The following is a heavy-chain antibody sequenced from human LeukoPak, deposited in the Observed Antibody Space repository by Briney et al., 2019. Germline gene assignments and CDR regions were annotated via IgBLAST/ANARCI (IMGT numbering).Heavy chain of an antibody. D-gene: IGHD1-14*01. V-gene: IGHV2-5*02. Sequence: SGPTLVNPTQTLTLTCTFSGFSLTTSRVGVGWIRQPPGKALEWLALIYWDDDKRYSPSLKSRLTITKNTSKNQVVLIMTNMDPVDTATYYCAHRGGTGAYFDLWGRGTLVTVSS. CDR1: GFSLTTSRVG. J-gene: IGHJ2*01. CDR2: IYWDDDK. CDR3: AHRGGTGAYFDL.